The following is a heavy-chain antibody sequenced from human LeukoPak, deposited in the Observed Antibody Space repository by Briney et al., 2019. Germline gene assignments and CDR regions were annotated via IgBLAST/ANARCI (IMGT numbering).Heavy chain of an antibody. CDR2: ISSSSSYI. J-gene: IGHJ4*02. V-gene: IGHV3-21*01. Sequence: GGSLRLSCAASGFTLSSHSMNWVRQAPGKGLEWVSSISSSSSYIYYADSVKGRFTISRDNAKNSLYLQMNSLRAEDTAVYYCAVTYYYDSSGYDFDYWGQGTLVTVSS. D-gene: IGHD3-22*01. CDR3: AVTYYYDSSGYDFDY. CDR1: GFTLSSHS.